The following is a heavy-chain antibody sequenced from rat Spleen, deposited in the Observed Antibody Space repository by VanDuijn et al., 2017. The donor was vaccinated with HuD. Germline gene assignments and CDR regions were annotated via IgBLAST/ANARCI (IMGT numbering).Heavy chain of an antibody. CDR2: ISYSGST. Sequence: EVQLQESGPGLVKPSQSLSLTCSVTGYSITSNYWGWIRKFPGKKMEWMGFISYSGSTSHNPSIKSRISITRDTSKTQFFLQLNSVTTEDTATYYCARYGLITTISTYFDFWGQGVMVSVSS. V-gene: IGHV3-1*01. CDR3: ARYGLITTISTYFDF. CDR1: GYSITSNY. J-gene: IGHJ2*01. D-gene: IGHD1-10*01.